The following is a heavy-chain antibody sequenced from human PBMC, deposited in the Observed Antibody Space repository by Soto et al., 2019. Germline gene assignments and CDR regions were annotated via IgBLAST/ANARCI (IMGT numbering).Heavy chain of an antibody. CDR1: GFIFSGSG. J-gene: IGHJ5*01. Sequence: VQLVESGGGVVQPGRSLRLTCAASGFIFSGSGVHRVRQAPGKGLEWVALVSNDGIRKYYGDSVKGRFTISRDNAENTLYLQMNSLRAEDTAVYYCARWVGGSMYDNSGKYDSWGQGTLVTVSS. CDR3: ARWVGGSMYDNSGKYDS. D-gene: IGHD3-22*01. V-gene: IGHV3-30*03. CDR2: VSNDGIRK.